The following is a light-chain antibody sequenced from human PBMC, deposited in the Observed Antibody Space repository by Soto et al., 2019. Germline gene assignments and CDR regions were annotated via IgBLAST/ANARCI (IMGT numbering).Light chain of an antibody. Sequence: EIVLTQSPGTLSLSPGERATLSCRASQSVSSSYLAWYQQKPGQAPRLVIYDASRRATGIPDRFSGSGSGADFILSISRLEPEDFAVYYCQQYGSSPWTFGQGTKVDIK. J-gene: IGKJ1*01. CDR1: QSVSSSY. CDR2: DAS. V-gene: IGKV3-20*01. CDR3: QQYGSSPWT.